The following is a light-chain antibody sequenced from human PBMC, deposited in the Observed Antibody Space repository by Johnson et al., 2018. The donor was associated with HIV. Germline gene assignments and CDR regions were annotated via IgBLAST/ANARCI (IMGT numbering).Light chain of an antibody. V-gene: IGLV1-51*01. Sequence: QSVLTQPPSVSAAPGQKVTISCSGSSSNIGNNYVSWYQQLPGTAPKLLIYDNNKRPSGIPARFSGSKSGPSATLGITGLQTGDEDDYYCGTWDRILSAYVFGTGTKVTVL. CDR3: GTWDRILSAYV. CDR2: DNN. J-gene: IGLJ1*01. CDR1: SSNIGNNY.